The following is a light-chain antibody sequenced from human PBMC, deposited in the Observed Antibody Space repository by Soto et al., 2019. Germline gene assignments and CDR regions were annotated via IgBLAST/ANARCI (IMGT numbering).Light chain of an antibody. CDR1: QSIRTD. CDR2: DAS. Sequence: DIVMTQSPATLSVSPGERATLSCRASQSIRTDLAWYQQKPGQAPRLLIYDASNRATGIPARFSGSGSGTDFTLTISSLEPEDFAVYYCQQRSNWPPLISFGQGTRLEIK. V-gene: IGKV3-11*01. CDR3: QQRSNWPPLIS. J-gene: IGKJ5*01.